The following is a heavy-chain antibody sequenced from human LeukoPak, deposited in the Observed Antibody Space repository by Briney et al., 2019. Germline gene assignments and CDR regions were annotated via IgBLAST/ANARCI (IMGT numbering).Heavy chain of an antibody. V-gene: IGHV4-34*01. CDR3: ARDNRADYYYDSSGYFGFDY. CDR2: INHSGST. Sequence: SETLSLTCAVYGGSFSGYYWSWTRQPPGKGLEWIGEINHSGSTNYNPSLKSRVTISVDTSKNQFSLKLSSVTAADTAVYYCARDNRADYYYDSSGYFGFDYWGQGTLVTVSS. D-gene: IGHD3-22*01. J-gene: IGHJ4*02. CDR1: GGSFSGYY.